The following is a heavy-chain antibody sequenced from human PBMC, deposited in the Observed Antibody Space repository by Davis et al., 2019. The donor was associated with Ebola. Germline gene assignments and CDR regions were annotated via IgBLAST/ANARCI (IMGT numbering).Heavy chain of an antibody. CDR3: AREFYSDSSGCGGYIDY. CDR1: GFTFSNFI. V-gene: IGHV3-23*01. CDR2: ISGNSGAT. D-gene: IGHD3-22*01. Sequence: GGSLRLSCAAPGFTFSNFIMTWVRQAPGKGLEWVSSISGNSGATYYADSVKGRFTISRDNAKNTLYLQMNSLRAEDTAVYFCAREFYSDSSGCGGYIDYWGQGTLVTVSS. J-gene: IGHJ4*02.